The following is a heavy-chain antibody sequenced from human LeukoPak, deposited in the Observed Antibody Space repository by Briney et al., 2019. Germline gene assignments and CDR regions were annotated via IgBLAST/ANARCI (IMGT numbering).Heavy chain of an antibody. CDR2: IDPSGGST. J-gene: IGHJ4*02. D-gene: IGHD1-7*01. Sequence: GASVKVSCKTSGDTFSSYGISWVRQAPGQGLQWMGIIDPSGGSTSYAQKFQGRVTMTRDTSTSTLYMELSSLRSEDTAVYYCARDPVNRGSYNWNYQDEYYFDYWGQGTLVTVSS. V-gene: IGHV1-46*01. CDR1: GDTFSSYG. CDR3: ARDPVNRGSYNWNYQDEYYFDY.